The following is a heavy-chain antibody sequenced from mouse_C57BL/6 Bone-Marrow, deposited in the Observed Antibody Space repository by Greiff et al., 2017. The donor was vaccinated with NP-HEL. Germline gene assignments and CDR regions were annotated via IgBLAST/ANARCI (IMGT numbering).Heavy chain of an antibody. Sequence: QVQLQQPGAELVRPGSSVKLSCKASGYTFTSYWMHWVKQRPIQGLEWIGNIDPSDSETPYNQKFKDKATLTVDKSSSTAYMQLSSLTSEDSAVYYCARSKGYYSNPFDYWGQGTTLTVSS. CDR1: GYTFTSYW. CDR2: IDPSDSET. J-gene: IGHJ2*01. V-gene: IGHV1-52*01. D-gene: IGHD2-5*01. CDR3: ARSKGYYSNPFDY.